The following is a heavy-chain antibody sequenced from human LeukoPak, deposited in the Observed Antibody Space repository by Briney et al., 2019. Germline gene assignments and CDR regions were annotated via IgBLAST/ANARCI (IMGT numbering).Heavy chain of an antibody. D-gene: IGHD2-21*02. CDR3: AKARVTGRYYFDY. J-gene: IGHJ4*02. CDR1: GFTFSSYA. V-gene: IGHV3-30*04. CDR2: ISYDGSNK. Sequence: GRSLRLSCAASGFTFSSYAMHWVRQAPGKGLEWVAVISYDGSNKYYADSVKGRFTISRDNSKNTLYLQMNSLRAEDTAVYYCAKARVTGRYYFDYWGQGTLVTVSS.